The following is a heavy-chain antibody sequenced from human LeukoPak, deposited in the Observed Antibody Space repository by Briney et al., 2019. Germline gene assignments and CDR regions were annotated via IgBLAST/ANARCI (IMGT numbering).Heavy chain of an antibody. Sequence: PSQTLSLTCTVSGGSISSGDYYWSWIRQPPGKGLEWIGYIYHSGTTYYSPSLKSRVTISVDTSKNQFSLKLSPVTAADTAVYYCARESGESSYGYNAFDIWGQGTMVTVSS. CDR2: IYHSGTT. D-gene: IGHD5-18*01. J-gene: IGHJ3*02. V-gene: IGHV4-30-4*08. CDR1: GGSISSGDYY. CDR3: ARESGESSYGYNAFDI.